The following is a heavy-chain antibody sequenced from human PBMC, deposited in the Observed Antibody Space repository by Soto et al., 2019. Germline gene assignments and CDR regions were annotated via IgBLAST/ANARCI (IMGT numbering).Heavy chain of an antibody. Sequence: PSETLSLTCAVYGGSFSGYYWSWIRQPPGKGLEWIGEINHSGSTNYNPSLKSRVTISVDTSKNQFSLKLSSVTAADTAVYYCARGLYRRLAARPGVLLDYWGQGTLVTVSS. CDR2: INHSGST. D-gene: IGHD6-6*01. V-gene: IGHV4-34*01. CDR1: GGSFSGYY. CDR3: ARGLYRRLAARPGVLLDY. J-gene: IGHJ4*02.